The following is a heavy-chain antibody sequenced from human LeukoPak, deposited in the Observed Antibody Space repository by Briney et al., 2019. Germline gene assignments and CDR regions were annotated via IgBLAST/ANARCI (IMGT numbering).Heavy chain of an antibody. CDR1: GGSFSGYY. Sequence: SETLSLTSAVYGGSFSGYYWSWIRQPPGKGLEWIGEINHSGSTNYNPSLKSRVTISVDTSKNQFSLKLSSVTAADTAVYYCARRDRRGGQNWFDPWGQGTLVTVSS. CDR3: ARRDRRGGQNWFDP. D-gene: IGHD3-10*01. CDR2: INHSGST. V-gene: IGHV4-34*01. J-gene: IGHJ5*02.